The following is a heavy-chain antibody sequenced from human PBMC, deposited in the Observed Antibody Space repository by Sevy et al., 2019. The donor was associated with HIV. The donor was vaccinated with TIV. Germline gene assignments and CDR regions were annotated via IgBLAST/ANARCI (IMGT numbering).Heavy chain of an antibody. Sequence: SETLSLTCAVYGGSFSGYYWNWIRQSPGKGLEWIGEINHSGSTHYNPSLKSRVTISVDTSKNQFSLRLNSMTAADTXXXXXXXXXXXXXXXXXPSWFDPWGQGTLVTVSS. CDR1: GGSFSGYY. CDR3: XXXXXXXXXXXXPSWFDP. CDR2: INHSGST. V-gene: IGHV4-34*01. J-gene: IGHJ5*02.